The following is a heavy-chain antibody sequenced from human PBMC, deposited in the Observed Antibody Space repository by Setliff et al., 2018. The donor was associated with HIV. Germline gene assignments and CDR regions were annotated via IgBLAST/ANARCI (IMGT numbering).Heavy chain of an antibody. CDR1: GGSISGSSYY. V-gene: IGHV4-39*07. Sequence: SETLSLTCTVSGGSISGSSYYWGWIRQPPGKGLEWIGSIYYSGSTYYNPSLKSRVTISVDTSKNQFSLKLSSVTAADTAVYYCARYFDWFSYGMDVWGQGTTVTVSS. CDR3: ARYFDWFSYGMDV. D-gene: IGHD3-9*01. J-gene: IGHJ6*02. CDR2: IYYSGST.